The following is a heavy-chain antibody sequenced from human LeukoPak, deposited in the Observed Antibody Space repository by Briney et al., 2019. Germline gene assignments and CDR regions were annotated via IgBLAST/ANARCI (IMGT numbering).Heavy chain of an antibody. D-gene: IGHD6-19*01. CDR3: ARGGVYSSGWYVDY. CDR1: GFTFSRYN. V-gene: IGHV3-21*01. J-gene: IGHJ4*02. Sequence: PGGSLRLSCAASGFTFSRYNINWVRQAPGKGLEWVSSISTSSSYIYYADSVKGRFTISRDNAKNSLYLQVNSLRAEDTAVYYCARGGVYSSGWYVDYWGQGTLVTVSS. CDR2: ISTSSSYI.